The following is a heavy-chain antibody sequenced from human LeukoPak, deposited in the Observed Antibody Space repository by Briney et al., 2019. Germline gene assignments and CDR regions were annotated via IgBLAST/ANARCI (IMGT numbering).Heavy chain of an antibody. CDR3: ARQCSSISCPIDY. J-gene: IGHJ4*02. Sequence: SETLSLTCTVSGDSVSSGGHYWVWVRQPPGEGLEWLGAISYSANSYYSPSHKSRVTISIDMSKNQFSLRLSSVTAADTAFYYCARQCSSISCPIDYWGQGNLVTVSS. D-gene: IGHD2-2*01. V-gene: IGHV4-39*01. CDR1: GDSVSSGGHY. CDR2: ISYSANS.